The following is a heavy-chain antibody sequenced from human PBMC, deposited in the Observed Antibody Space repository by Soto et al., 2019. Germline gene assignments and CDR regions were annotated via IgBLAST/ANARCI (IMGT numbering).Heavy chain of an antibody. Sequence: HPGGSLRLSCAASGFPFNNYAMSWVRQAPGKGLEWVSIISGSGGSTYYADSVKGRFTISRDNSKNTLYLQMNSLRAEDTAVYYCAKSPNYDILINFDYWGQGTLVTVSS. D-gene: IGHD3-9*01. CDR2: ISGSGGST. V-gene: IGHV3-23*01. CDR1: GFPFNNYA. CDR3: AKSPNYDILINFDY. J-gene: IGHJ4*02.